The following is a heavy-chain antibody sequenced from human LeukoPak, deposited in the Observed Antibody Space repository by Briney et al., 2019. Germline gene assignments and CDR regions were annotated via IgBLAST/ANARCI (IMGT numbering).Heavy chain of an antibody. CDR1: GFTFSSYG. CDR3: TRVGYIDEGIDY. Sequence: GGSLRLSCAASGFTFSSYGMHWVRQAPGKGLEWVANIKQDGSKKSYVDSVKGRFTNSRDNAKNSLYLQMNSLRAEDTAIYYCTRVGYIDEGIDYWGQGTLVTVSS. D-gene: IGHD5-24*01. J-gene: IGHJ4*02. CDR2: IKQDGSKK. V-gene: IGHV3-7*04.